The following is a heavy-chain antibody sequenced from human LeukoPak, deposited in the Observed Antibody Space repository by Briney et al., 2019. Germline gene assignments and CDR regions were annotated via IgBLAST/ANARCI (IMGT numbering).Heavy chain of an antibody. CDR3: ARASNYDFWSGYYLLDH. CDR1: GFTFDDYG. Sequence: GGSLRLSCAASGFTFDDYGMSWVRQAPGKGLEWVSGINWNGGSTGYADSVKGRFTISRDNAKNSLYLQMNSLRAEDTALYYCARASNYDFWSGYYLLDHWGQGTLVTVSS. CDR2: INWNGGST. V-gene: IGHV3-20*04. J-gene: IGHJ4*02. D-gene: IGHD3-3*01.